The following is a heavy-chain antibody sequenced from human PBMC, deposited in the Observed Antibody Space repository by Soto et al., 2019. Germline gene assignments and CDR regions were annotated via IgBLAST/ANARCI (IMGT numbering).Heavy chain of an antibody. CDR2: IWYDGSNK. CDR1: GFTFSSYG. Sequence: QVQLVESGGGVVQPGRSLRLSCAASGFTFSSYGMHWVRQAPGKGLEWVAVIWYDGSNKYYADSVKGRFTISRDNSKNTLYLQMNSLRVEDTAVYYCARGGNSYGGNYYYYGMDVWGQGTTVTVSS. D-gene: IGHD4-17*01. CDR3: ARGGNSYGGNYYYYGMDV. J-gene: IGHJ6*02. V-gene: IGHV3-33*01.